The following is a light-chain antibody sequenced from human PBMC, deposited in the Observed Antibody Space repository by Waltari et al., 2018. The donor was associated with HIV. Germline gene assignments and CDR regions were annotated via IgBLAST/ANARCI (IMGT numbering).Light chain of an antibody. CDR1: LDINTF. V-gene: IGKV1-9*01. CDR2: AAS. J-gene: IGKJ4*01. Sequence: DIRLTQSPSFLSASIGDRITITCRASLDINTFLAWYQQKPGRAPKLLVYAASTLQSGVSSRFSGSGSGTDVTLTINSLQPEDCATYYCQQLNSYPVTFGGGTKVEI. CDR3: QQLNSYPVT.